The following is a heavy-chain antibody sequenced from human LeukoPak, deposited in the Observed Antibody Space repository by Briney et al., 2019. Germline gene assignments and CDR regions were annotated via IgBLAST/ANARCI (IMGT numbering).Heavy chain of an antibody. V-gene: IGHV3-23*01. CDR3: AKGLIQLWTLFDY. CDR2: ISGSGGST. D-gene: IGHD5-18*01. Sequence: GGSLRLSCAASGFTFSNYALSWARQAPGKGLEWVSGISGSGGSTYYADSVKGRFTISRDNSKDTLYLQMNSLRAEDTAIYYCAKGLIQLWTLFDYWGQGTLVTVSS. J-gene: IGHJ4*02. CDR1: GFTFSNYA.